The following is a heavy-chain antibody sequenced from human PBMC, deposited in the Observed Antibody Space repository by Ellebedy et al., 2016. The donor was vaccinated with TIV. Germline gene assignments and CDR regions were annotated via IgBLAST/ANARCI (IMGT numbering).Heavy chain of an antibody. V-gene: IGHV4-39*01. CDR2: IYYSGST. J-gene: IGHJ5*02. D-gene: IGHD3-10*01. Sequence: SETLSLTCTVSGGSISRSSYYWGWIRQPPAKGLEWIGSIYYSGSTYYNPSLKSRVTISVDTSKNQFSLRLTSVTAADTAVYYCARWFGELLYVRWFDPWGQGTLVTVSS. CDR1: GGSISRSSYY. CDR3: ARWFGELLYVRWFDP.